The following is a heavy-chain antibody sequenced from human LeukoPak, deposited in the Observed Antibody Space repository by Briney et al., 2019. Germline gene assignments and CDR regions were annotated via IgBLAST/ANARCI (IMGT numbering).Heavy chain of an antibody. D-gene: IGHD6-13*01. CDR1: GYTFTGYY. CDR3: ARDPTPFSSSSWYGRDPWFDP. V-gene: IGHV1-2*04. Sequence: GASVNVSCKASGYTFTGYYMHWVRQAPGQGLEWMGWINPNSGGTNYAQKFQGWVTMTRDTSISTAYMELSRLRSDDTAVYYCARDPTPFSSSSWYGRDPWFDPWGQGTLVTVSS. CDR2: INPNSGGT. J-gene: IGHJ5*02.